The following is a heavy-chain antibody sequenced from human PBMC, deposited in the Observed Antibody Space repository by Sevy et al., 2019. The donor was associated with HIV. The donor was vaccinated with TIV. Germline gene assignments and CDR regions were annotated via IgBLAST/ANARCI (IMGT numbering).Heavy chain of an antibody. V-gene: IGHV4-59*01. CDR1: GGSISSYY. Sequence: SETLSLTCTVSGGSISSYYWSWIRQPPGKGLEWIGYIYYSGSTNYNPSLKSRVTISVDTSKNQFSLKLSSVTAADTAADYCARVDYYDSSGYYRDYYYYGMDVWGQGTTVTVSS. D-gene: IGHD3-22*01. J-gene: IGHJ6*02. CDR3: ARVDYYDSSGYYRDYYYYGMDV. CDR2: IYYSGST.